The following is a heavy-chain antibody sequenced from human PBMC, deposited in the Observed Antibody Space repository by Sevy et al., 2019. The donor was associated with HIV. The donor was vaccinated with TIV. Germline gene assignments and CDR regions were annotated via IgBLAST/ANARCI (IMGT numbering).Heavy chain of an antibody. CDR2: INPNSGGT. Sequence: ASVKVSCKASGYTFTGYYMHWVRQAPGQGLEWMGRINPNSGGTNYAQTFQGRVTMTRDTSISTAYMELSRLRSDDTAVYYCARGAGAAAGRGNYYYYGMDVWGQGTTVTVSS. CDR3: ARGAGAAAGRGNYYYYGMDV. D-gene: IGHD6-13*01. J-gene: IGHJ6*02. CDR1: GYTFTGYY. V-gene: IGHV1-2*06.